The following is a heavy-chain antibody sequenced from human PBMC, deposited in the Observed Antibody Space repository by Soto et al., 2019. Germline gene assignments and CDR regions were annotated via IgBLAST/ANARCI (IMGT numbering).Heavy chain of an antibody. Sequence: PGGSLRLSCAASGFTFSSYAMSWVRQAPGKGLEWVSAISGSGGSTSYADSVKGRFTISRVNSKNTLYLQMSSQRAEDTAVYYCAKVYYDILTGRTGGFDYWGQGTLVTVSS. CDR3: AKVYYDILTGRTGGFDY. J-gene: IGHJ4*02. CDR2: ISGSGGST. V-gene: IGHV3-23*01. D-gene: IGHD3-9*01. CDR1: GFTFSSYA.